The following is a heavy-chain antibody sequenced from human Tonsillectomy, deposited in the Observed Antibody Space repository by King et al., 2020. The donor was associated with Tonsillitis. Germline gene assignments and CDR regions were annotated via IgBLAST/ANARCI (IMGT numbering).Heavy chain of an antibody. V-gene: IGHV3-30*18. D-gene: IGHD4-17*01. Sequence: VQLVESGGGVVQPGRSLRLSCLASGFTFNNYAMHWVRQAPGKGLEWVAVISYDGSKDYYADSVKGRFTISRDDSKNKVYLQMNSLGAEDTAVYYCSNSYGFYYFDYWGQGTLVTVSS. J-gene: IGHJ4*02. CDR1: GFTFNNYA. CDR2: ISYDGSKD. CDR3: SNSYGFYYFDY.